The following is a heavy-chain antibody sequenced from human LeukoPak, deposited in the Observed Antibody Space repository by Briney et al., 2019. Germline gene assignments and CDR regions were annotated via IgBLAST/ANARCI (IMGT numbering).Heavy chain of an antibody. Sequence: GGSLRLSCAASGFTFGSYAMSWVRQPPGKGLEWVSTISGSGGSTYYADSLKGRFTISRDNGKNSLYLHMSSLRAEDTAVYYCARDPPALEDFDYWGQGTQVTVSS. J-gene: IGHJ4*02. CDR2: ISGSGGST. V-gene: IGHV3-23*01. CDR1: GFTFGSYA. CDR3: ARDPPALEDFDY.